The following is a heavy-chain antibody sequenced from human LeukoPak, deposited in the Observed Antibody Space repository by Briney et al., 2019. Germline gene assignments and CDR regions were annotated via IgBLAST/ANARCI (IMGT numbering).Heavy chain of an antibody. D-gene: IGHD6-13*01. J-gene: IGHJ6*02. CDR3: AKDMGAAAGTIYYYYGMGV. CDR2: ISWNRGSI. Sequence: GGSLRLSCAASGFTFDDYAMHWVRQAPGKGLEWVSGISWNRGSIGYADSVKGRFTISRDNAKNSLYLQMNSLRAEDTALYYCAKDMGAAAGTIYYYYGMGVWGQGTTVTVSS. CDR1: GFTFDDYA. V-gene: IGHV3-9*01.